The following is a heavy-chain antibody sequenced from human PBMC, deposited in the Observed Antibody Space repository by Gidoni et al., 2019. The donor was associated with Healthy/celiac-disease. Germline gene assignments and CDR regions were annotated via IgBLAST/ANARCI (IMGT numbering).Heavy chain of an antibody. CDR2: ISSSSSYI. J-gene: IGHJ4*02. Sequence: EVQLVESGGGLVKPGGSLRLSCAASGFTFSSYSMNWVRQAPGKGLEWVSSISSSSSYIYYADSVKGRFTSSRDNAKNSLYLQMNSLRAEDTAVYYCARDYYDSSGSGGYWGQGTLVTVSS. V-gene: IGHV3-21*01. CDR1: GFTFSSYS. D-gene: IGHD3-22*01. CDR3: ARDYYDSSGSGGY.